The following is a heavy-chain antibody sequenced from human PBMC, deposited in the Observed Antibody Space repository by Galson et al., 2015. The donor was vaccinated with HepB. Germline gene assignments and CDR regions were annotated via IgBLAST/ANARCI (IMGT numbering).Heavy chain of an antibody. J-gene: IGHJ6*03. CDR3: ATGPHDYGTYYYYMDV. CDR2: ISYDGSNK. Sequence: SLRLSCAASGFTFRSYAMHWVRQAPGKGLEWVAVISYDGSNKYYADSVKGRFTISRDNSKNTLYLQMNSLRAEDTAVYYCATGPHDYGTYYYYMDVWGKGTTVTVSS. D-gene: IGHD4-17*01. CDR1: GFTFRSYA. V-gene: IGHV3-30-3*01.